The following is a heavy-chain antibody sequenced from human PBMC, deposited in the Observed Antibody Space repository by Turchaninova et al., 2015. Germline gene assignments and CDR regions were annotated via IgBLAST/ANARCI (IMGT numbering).Heavy chain of an antibody. V-gene: IGHV3-64D*06. CDR1: GCTFSAYA. CDR3: VKDSGVMTTVTTELFVHYYYGMDV. CDR2: ISSNGYNT. D-gene: IGHD4-17*01. J-gene: IGHJ6*02. Sequence: EEQLVEPGGGLVQPGGYLGLSCSASGCTFSAYALHWVSSAPGKGLKYVSAISSNGYNTYYADSVKGRFTISRDNSKDTLFLQMSSLRPEDTAIYYCVKDSGVMTTVTTELFVHYYYGMDVWGQGTTVTVSS.